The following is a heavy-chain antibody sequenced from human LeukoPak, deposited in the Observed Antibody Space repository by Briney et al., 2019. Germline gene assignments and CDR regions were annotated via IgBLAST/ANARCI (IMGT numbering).Heavy chain of an antibody. CDR1: GFTFSRYE. CDR2: ISSSDTTI. CDR3: ARSRRDNYYYYYGMDV. Sequence: PGGSLRLSCAASGFTFSRYEMTWVRQAPGKGLEWVSNISSSDTTIHYADSVKGRFTISRDNARNSLYLQMNSLRAEDPAVYYCARSRRDNYYYYYGMDVWGQGSTVTVYS. V-gene: IGHV3-48*03. D-gene: IGHD5-24*01. J-gene: IGHJ6*02.